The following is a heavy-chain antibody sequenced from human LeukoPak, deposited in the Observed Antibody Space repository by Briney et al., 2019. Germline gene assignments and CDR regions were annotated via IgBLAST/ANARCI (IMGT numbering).Heavy chain of an antibody. D-gene: IGHD3-22*01. V-gene: IGHV3-53*01. CDR1: GFTVSSNY. Sequence: GGSLRLSCAASGFTVSSNYMNWVRQAPGKGLEWVSVTYGGGKTYYADSVKGRFTLSRDNSKNMLFLQMNGLRVEGTAVYYCAGDQATMIRSGFDVWGQGTTVTVSS. CDR3: AGDQATMIRSGFDV. CDR2: TYGGGKT. J-gene: IGHJ6*02.